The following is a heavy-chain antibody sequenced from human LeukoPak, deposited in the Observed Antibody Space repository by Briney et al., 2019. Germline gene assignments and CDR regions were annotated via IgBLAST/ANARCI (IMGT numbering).Heavy chain of an antibody. V-gene: IGHV4-59*01. J-gene: IGHJ5*02. CDR1: GGSISSYY. D-gene: IGHD3-3*01. Sequence: SETLSLTCTVSGGSISSYYWSWIRQPPGKGLEWIGYIYYSGSTNYNPSLNSRVTISVDTSKSQFPLKLSSVTAADTAVYYCARALFDFWSGYYFPNWFDPWGQGTLVTVSS. CDR2: IYYSGST. CDR3: ARALFDFWSGYYFPNWFDP.